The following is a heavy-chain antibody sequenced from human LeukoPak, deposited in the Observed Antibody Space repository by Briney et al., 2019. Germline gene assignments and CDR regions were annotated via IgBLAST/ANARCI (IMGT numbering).Heavy chain of an antibody. J-gene: IGHJ4*02. V-gene: IGHV1-69*05. CDR3: ASTFGDILTGYLDY. CDR1: GGTFSSYA. Sequence: SVKVSCKPSGGTFSSYAISRVRQAAGPGLEWMGRIIHNFGTANYAQYFQGRVTITTDESTSTASMELSSLRSEDTAVYYCASTFGDILTGYLDYWGQGTLVTVSS. CDR2: IIHNFGTA. D-gene: IGHD3-9*01.